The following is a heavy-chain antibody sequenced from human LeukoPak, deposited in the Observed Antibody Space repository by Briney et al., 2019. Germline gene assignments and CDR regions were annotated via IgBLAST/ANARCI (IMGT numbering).Heavy chain of an antibody. D-gene: IGHD1-14*01. CDR1: GFTSTSYW. CDR3: AREKNLGT. J-gene: IGHJ4*02. CDR2: IKEDGSDK. V-gene: IGHV3-7*05. Sequence: QPGGSLRLSCAASGFTSTSYWMSWVRQAPGKRLEWVATIKEDGSDKYYVDSVKGRFTISRDNVKNSVYLQMNSLRAEDTAVYYCAREKNLGTWGQGTLVTVSS.